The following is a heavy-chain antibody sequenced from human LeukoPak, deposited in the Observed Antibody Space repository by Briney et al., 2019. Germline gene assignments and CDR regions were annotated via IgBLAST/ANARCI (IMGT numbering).Heavy chain of an antibody. CDR1: GGTFSSYA. CDR3: ATRAFWSGYSSGAWFDP. Sequence: ASVNVSCKASGGTFSSYAISWVRQAPGQGREWMGGIIPIFGTANYAQKFQGRVTITADESTSTAYMELSSLRSEDTAVYYCATRAFWSGYSSGAWFDPWGQGTLVTVSS. D-gene: IGHD3-3*01. J-gene: IGHJ5*02. V-gene: IGHV1-69*01. CDR2: IIPIFGTA.